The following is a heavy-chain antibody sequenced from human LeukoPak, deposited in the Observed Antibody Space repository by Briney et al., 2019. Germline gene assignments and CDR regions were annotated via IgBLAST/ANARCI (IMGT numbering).Heavy chain of an antibody. Sequence: PSETLSLTCAVSGGSISSGGYSWSWIRQPPGKGLEWIGYIYHSGSTYYNPSLKSRVTISVDRSKNQFSLKLSSVTAADTAVYYCARGSFEGDFDYWGQGTLVTVSS. CDR2: IYHSGST. CDR3: ARGSFEGDFDY. V-gene: IGHV4-30-2*01. J-gene: IGHJ4*02. D-gene: IGHD6-13*01. CDR1: GGSISSGGYS.